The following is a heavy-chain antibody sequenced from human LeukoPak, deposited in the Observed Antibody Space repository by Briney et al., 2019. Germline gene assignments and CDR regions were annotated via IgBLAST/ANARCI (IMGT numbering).Heavy chain of an antibody. CDR2: INHSGST. Sequence: PGGSLRLSCAASGFTFSSYSMNWVRQAPGKGLEWIGEINHSGSTNYNPSLKSRVTISVDTSKNQFSLKLSSVTAADTAVYYCARGRGYSSSWYCDYWGQGTLVTVSS. V-gene: IGHV4-34*01. J-gene: IGHJ4*02. CDR1: GFTFSSYS. D-gene: IGHD6-13*01. CDR3: ARGRGYSSSWYCDY.